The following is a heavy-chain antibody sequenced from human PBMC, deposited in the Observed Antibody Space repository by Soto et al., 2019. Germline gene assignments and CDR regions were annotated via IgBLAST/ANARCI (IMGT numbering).Heavy chain of an antibody. V-gene: IGHV3-30*04. CDR1: GFTFSSYA. Sequence: GGSLRLSCAASGFTFSSYAMHWVRQAPGKGLEWVAVISYDGSNKYYADSVKGRFTISRDNSKNTLYLQMNSLRAEDTAVYYCARDLPTIGRYCTNGVCYAFDIWGQGTMVTVSS. CDR2: ISYDGSNK. J-gene: IGHJ3*02. CDR3: ARDLPTIGRYCTNGVCYAFDI. D-gene: IGHD2-8*01.